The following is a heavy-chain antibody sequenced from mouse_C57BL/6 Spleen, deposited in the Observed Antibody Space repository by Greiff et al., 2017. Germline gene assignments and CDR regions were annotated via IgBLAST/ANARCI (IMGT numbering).Heavy chain of an antibody. D-gene: IGHD1-1*01. CDR3: VREYYGQAWFAY. CDR1: GFSFNTYA. V-gene: IGHV10-1*01. CDR2: IRSKSNNYAT. J-gene: IGHJ3*01. Sequence: EVKLMESGGGLVQPKGSLKLSCAASGFSFNTYAMNWVRQAPGKGLEWVARIRSKSNNYATYYADSVKDSFTISRDDSESMLYLQMNNLKTEDTAMDYCVREYYGQAWFAYWGQGTLVTVSA.